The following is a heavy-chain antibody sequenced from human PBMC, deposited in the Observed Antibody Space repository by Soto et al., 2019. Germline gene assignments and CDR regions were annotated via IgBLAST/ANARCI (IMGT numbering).Heavy chain of an antibody. CDR2: ISISSSYI. CDR3: ARDQSIVVVVAATPDDAFDI. J-gene: IGHJ3*02. D-gene: IGHD2-15*01. Sequence: PGGSLRLSCAASVFTFSSYSMNLVRQAPGKGPEWVASISISSSYIYYADSAKGRFTISRDNAKNSLYLQMNSLRAEDTAVYYCARDQSIVVVVAATPDDAFDIWGQGTMVTVSS. V-gene: IGHV3-21*01. CDR1: VFTFSSYS.